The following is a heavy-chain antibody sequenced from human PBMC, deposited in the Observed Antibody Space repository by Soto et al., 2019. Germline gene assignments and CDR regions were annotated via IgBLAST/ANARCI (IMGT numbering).Heavy chain of an antibody. CDR2: ISGSGGST. CDR1: GFTFSSYA. J-gene: IGHJ4*02. Sequence: PGGSLRLSCAASGFTFSSYAMSWVRQAPGKGLEWVSAISGSGGSTYYADSVKGRFTISRDNSKNTLYLQMNSLRAEDTAVYYCAKDRGRTAMAATPFDYWGQGTLVSVSS. D-gene: IGHD5-18*01. CDR3: AKDRGRTAMAATPFDY. V-gene: IGHV3-23*01.